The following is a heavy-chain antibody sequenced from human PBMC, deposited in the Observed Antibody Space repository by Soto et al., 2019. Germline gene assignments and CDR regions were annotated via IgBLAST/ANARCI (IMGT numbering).Heavy chain of an antibody. CDR1: GGSIRSYD. D-gene: IGHD3-16*02. Sequence: SETLSLTCTVSGGSIRSYDWSWIRQSPGKGLEWIGYIYYSETTNYNPSLESRVTISIDKSKNQFSLKLSSVTAADTAVYYCARGRAFGGDIVYRYYFDYWGQGTLVTVSS. V-gene: IGHV4-59*12. CDR3: ARGRAFGGDIVYRYYFDY. J-gene: IGHJ4*02. CDR2: IYYSETT.